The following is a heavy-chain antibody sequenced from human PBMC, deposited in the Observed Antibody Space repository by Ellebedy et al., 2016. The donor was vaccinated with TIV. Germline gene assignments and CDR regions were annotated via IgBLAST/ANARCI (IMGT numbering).Heavy chain of an antibody. D-gene: IGHD3-10*01. CDR3: AKDRSGVGDPIDY. V-gene: IGHV3-23*01. J-gene: IGHJ4*02. CDR2: ISDNGRST. Sequence: GGSLRLSCAASGFTFSTYAMTWVRQAPEKGLEWVSTISDNGRSTYYAESVKGRFTISRDKSKNTLYLQMNSLRAEDTAVYYCAKDRSGVGDPIDYWGQGTLVTVSS. CDR1: GFTFSTYA.